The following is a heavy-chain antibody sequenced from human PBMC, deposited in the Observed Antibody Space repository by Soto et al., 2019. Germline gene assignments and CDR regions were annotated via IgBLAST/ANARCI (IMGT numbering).Heavy chain of an antibody. CDR1: GFTFSSYA. J-gene: IGHJ4*02. CDR2: ISGSGGST. V-gene: IGHV3-23*01. D-gene: IGHD6-13*01. Sequence: EVQLLESGGGLVQPGGSLRLSCAASGFTFSSYAMSWVRQAPGKGLEWVSAISGSGGSTNYADSVKGRLTISRDNSKNTLPLQMNSLRAEDTAVYYCAKESGRSSWPYFDYWGQGTLVTVSS. CDR3: AKESGRSSWPYFDY.